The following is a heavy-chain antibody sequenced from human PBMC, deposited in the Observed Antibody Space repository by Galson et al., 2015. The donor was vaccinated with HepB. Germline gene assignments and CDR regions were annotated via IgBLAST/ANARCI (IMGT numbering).Heavy chain of an antibody. CDR2: ISYDGSNT. J-gene: IGHJ4*02. CDR3: ARVADSDYGDHTHFDY. V-gene: IGHV3-30*03. CDR1: GFSFSKYG. Sequence: SLRLSCAASGFSFSKYGMHWVRQASGKGLESVAVISYDGSNTYYGDSVKGRFTISRDNSKNTLYLQMNSLRAEDTGVYYCARVADSDYGDHTHFDYWGQGTLVTVSS. D-gene: IGHD4-17*01.